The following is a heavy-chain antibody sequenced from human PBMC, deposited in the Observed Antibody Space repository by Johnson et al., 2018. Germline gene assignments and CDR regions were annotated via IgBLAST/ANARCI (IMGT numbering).Heavy chain of an antibody. V-gene: IGHV3-74*01. CDR1: GFTFSSYW. CDR3: ARDSNWNDLIYYYYYMDG. Sequence: VQLQESGGGLVQPGGSLRLSCAASGFTFSSYWMHWVRQAPGKGLVWVSRINSDGSSTSYADSVKGRFTISRDNAKNTLYLQMNSLRAEDTAVYYCARDSNWNDLIYYYYYMDGWGKGTTVTVSS. CDR2: INSDGSST. D-gene: IGHD1-1*01. J-gene: IGHJ6*03.